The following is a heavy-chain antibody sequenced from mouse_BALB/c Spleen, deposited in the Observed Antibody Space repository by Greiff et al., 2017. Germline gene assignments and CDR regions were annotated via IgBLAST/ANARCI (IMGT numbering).Heavy chain of an antibody. CDR2: IDPENGDT. V-gene: IGHV14-4*02. D-gene: IGHD1-1*01. CDR3: NPGSSYDAMDY. J-gene: IGHJ4*01. Sequence: EVQLQESGAELVRSGASVKLSCTASGFNIKDYYMHWVKQRPEQGLEWIGWIDPENGDTEYAPKFQGKATMTADTSSNTAYLQLSSLTSEDTAVYYCNPGSSYDAMDYWGQGTSVTVSS. CDR1: GFNIKDYY.